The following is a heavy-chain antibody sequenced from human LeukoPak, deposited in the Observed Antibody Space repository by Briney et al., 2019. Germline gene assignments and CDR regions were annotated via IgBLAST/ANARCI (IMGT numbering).Heavy chain of an antibody. J-gene: IGHJ3*02. D-gene: IGHD3-22*01. V-gene: IGHV3-23*01. CDR2: ISGSGGST. CDR1: GFTFSSYA. CDR3: AKDRGGYYYDSSGYGPYDAFDI. Sequence: GGSLRLSCAASGFTFSSYAMSWVRQAPGKGLEWVSAISGSGGSTYCADSVKGRFTISRDNSKNTLYLQMNSLRAEDTAVYYCAKDRGGYYYDSSGYGPYDAFDIWGQGTMVTVSS.